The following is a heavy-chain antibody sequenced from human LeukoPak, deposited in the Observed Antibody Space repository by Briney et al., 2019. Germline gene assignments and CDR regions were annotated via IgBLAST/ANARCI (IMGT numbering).Heavy chain of an antibody. Sequence: SETLSLTCAVYGGSFSGYYWSWIRQPPGKGLEWIGEINHSGSTNYNPSLKSRVTISVDTSKNQFSLKLSSVTAADTAVYYCARSSGWHLLLLDYWGQGTLVTVSS. CDR1: GGSFSGYY. V-gene: IGHV4-34*01. J-gene: IGHJ4*02. CDR2: INHSGST. CDR3: ARSSGWHLLLLDY. D-gene: IGHD6-25*01.